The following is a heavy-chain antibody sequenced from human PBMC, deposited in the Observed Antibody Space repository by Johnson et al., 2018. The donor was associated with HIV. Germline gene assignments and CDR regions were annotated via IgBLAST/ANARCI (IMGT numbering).Heavy chain of an antibody. CDR3: ARACRDGYTCDVFDI. D-gene: IGHD5-24*01. V-gene: IGHV3-20*04. CDR1: GFTFDDYG. CDR2: INWNGGST. J-gene: IGHJ3*02. Sequence: VQLVESGGGVVRPGGSLRLSCAASGFTFDDYGMSWVRQAPGKGLEWVSGINWNGGSTGYAESVKGRFTISRDNAKNSLYLQMNSLRAEDTAVFYCARACRDGYTCDVFDIWGQGTMVTVSS.